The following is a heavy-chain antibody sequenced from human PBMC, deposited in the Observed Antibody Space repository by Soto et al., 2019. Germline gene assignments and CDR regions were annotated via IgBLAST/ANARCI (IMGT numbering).Heavy chain of an antibody. D-gene: IGHD1-26*01. CDR2: IYYSGST. CDR3: ARERPGGGADFDY. Sequence: SETLSLTCTVSGGSISSGGYYWSWIRQHPGKGLEWIGYIYYSGSTYYNPSLKIRVTISVDTSKNQFSLKLSSVTAADAAVYYCARERPGGGADFDYWGQGSLVTVSS. J-gene: IGHJ4*02. V-gene: IGHV4-31*03. CDR1: GGSISSGGYY.